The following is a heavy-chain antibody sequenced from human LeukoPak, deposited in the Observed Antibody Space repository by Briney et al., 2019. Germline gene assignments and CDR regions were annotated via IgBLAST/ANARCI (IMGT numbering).Heavy chain of an antibody. Sequence: SETLSLTCAVYGGSFSGYYSSWIRQPPGRGLEWIGEINHSGSTNYNPSLKSRVTISVDTSKNQFSLKLSSVTAADTAVYYCARHRATDFDYWGQGTLVTVSS. J-gene: IGHJ4*02. CDR1: GGSFSGYY. CDR2: INHSGST. D-gene: IGHD1-26*01. CDR3: ARHRATDFDY. V-gene: IGHV4-34*01.